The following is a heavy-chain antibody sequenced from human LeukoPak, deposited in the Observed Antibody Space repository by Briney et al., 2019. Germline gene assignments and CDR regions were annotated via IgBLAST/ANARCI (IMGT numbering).Heavy chain of an antibody. J-gene: IGHJ6*03. Sequence: SVKVSCKASGGTFSSYAINWVRQAPGQGLEWMGGIIHIFGRANYAQKFQGRVTITTDETTSTAYIELSRLRSEDTAVYYCANRQRRSNYYGSGSYYNWGSVYYYYYMDVWGKGTTVTVSS. V-gene: IGHV1-69*05. CDR1: GGTFSSYA. CDR3: ANRQRRSNYYGSGSYYNWGSVYYYYYMDV. D-gene: IGHD3-10*01. CDR2: IIHIFGRA.